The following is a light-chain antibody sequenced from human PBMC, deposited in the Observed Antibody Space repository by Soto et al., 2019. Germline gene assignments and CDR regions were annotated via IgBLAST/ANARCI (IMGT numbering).Light chain of an antibody. CDR1: QSVSSY. CDR3: QQRGNWPPVT. CDR2: DAS. V-gene: IGKV3-11*01. J-gene: IGKJ4*01. Sequence: EIVLTQSPSTLSLSPGEGATLSFRASQSVSSYLAWYQQKPGQAPRLLIYDASNRATGIPARFSGSGSETDSSLTISSLEPEDFAGYYCQQRGNWPPVTFGGGTKVEIK.